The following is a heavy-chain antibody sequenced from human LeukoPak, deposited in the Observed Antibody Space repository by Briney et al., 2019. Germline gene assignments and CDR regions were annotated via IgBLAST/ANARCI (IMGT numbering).Heavy chain of an antibody. Sequence: LPCTAAGFTFKDHYVRWIRKPPGKAQDWIGYIYYSGSTNYNPSLKSRVTISVDTSKSQFSLKLSSVTAADTAVYYCARVRTLPGDAFDIWGQGTRVTVSS. J-gene: IGHJ3*02. V-gene: IGHV4-59*11. CDR2: IYYSGST. CDR3: ARVRTLPGDAFDI. D-gene: IGHD1-14*01. CDR1: GFTFKDHY.